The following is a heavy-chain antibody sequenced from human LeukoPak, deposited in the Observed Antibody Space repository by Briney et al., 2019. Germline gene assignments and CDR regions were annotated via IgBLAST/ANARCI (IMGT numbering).Heavy chain of an antibody. V-gene: IGHV4-34*01. Sequence: SETLCLTWAAYGVTLSGDTWTWIRQPPGKGLEWIWEIGQSGSANYKSYLKSRVSILADTSKKQFSLKLSSVTAADTAVYYCARGFSSSKYVGGVGLYFYYYYMDVWDKGTSVTV. D-gene: IGHD3-16*01. CDR2: IGQSGSA. J-gene: IGHJ6*03. CDR3: ARGFSSSKYVGGVGLYFYYYYMDV. CDR1: GVTLSGDT.